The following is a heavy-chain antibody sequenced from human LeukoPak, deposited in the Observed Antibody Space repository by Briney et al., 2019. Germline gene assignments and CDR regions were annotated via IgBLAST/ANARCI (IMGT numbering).Heavy chain of an antibody. J-gene: IGHJ6*03. CDR2: ISSSSSYI. CDR1: GFTFSSYS. CDR3: ARDPGGSYWGYYMDV. Sequence: GESLRLSCAASGFTFSSYSMNWVRQAPGKGLEWVSSISSSSSYIYYADSVKGRFTISRDNAKNSLYLQMNSLRAEDTAVYYCARDPGGSYWGYYMDVWGKGTTVTISS. D-gene: IGHD1-26*01. V-gene: IGHV3-21*01.